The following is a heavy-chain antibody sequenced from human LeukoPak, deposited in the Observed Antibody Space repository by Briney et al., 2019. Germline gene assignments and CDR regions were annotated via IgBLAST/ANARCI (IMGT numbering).Heavy chain of an antibody. J-gene: IGHJ2*01. CDR2: LYGSGNT. V-gene: IGHV4-4*07. CDR1: GGSTSSYY. Sequence: SETLSLTCTVSGGSTSSYYWSWIRQPAGKGLEWIGRLYGSGNTNYNPSRKSRVTMSADTSKKQFSLKMRSVTAADTAVYYCARRVAVPDTLEWYFDLWGRGTLVTV. D-gene: IGHD3-3*01. CDR3: ARRVAVPDTLEWYFDL.